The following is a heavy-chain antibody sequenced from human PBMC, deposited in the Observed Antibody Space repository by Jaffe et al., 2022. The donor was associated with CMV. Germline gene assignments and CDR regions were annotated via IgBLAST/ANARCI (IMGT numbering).Heavy chain of an antibody. J-gene: IGHJ6*03. CDR3: ARGLVVRGVITEGTQVYYMDV. V-gene: IGHV4-34*01. D-gene: IGHD3-10*01. CDR2: INHSGST. Sequence: QVQLQQWGAGLLKPSETLSLTCAVYGGSFSGYYWSWIRQPPGKGLEWIGEINHSGSTNYNPSLKSRVTISVDTSKNQFSLKLSSVTAADTAVYYCARGLVVRGVITEGTQVYYMDVWGKGTTVTVSS. CDR1: GGSFSGYY.